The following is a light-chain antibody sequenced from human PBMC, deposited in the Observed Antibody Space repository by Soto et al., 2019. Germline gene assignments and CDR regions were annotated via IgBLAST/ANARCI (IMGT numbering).Light chain of an antibody. CDR1: QDINNY. J-gene: IGKJ2*01. CDR3: QQYDILPPT. CDR2: DSS. Sequence: DIQMTQSPSSLSASVGDRVTITCQASQDINNYFVWYQQKPGKAPKLLIYDSSKLETGVPSRFSGGASGTDFTITISGLQHEDVATYYCQQYDILPPTFGQGTKLEIK. V-gene: IGKV1-33*01.